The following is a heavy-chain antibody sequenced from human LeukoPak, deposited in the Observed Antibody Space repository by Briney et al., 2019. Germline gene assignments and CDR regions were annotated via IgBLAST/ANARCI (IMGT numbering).Heavy chain of an antibody. Sequence: GGSLRLSCAVSGFTFSSFAMTWVRQAPGKGLEWVSGFDGNGPNTYYADSVKGRWTITRDNSRNTLYLEMNSLRPEDTAIYYCAKPRTTGLGWAQFDYWGQGSLVTASS. CDR3: AKPRTTGLGWAQFDY. D-gene: IGHD2-8*02. CDR1: GFTFSSFA. CDR2: FDGNGPNT. J-gene: IGHJ4*02. V-gene: IGHV3-23*01.